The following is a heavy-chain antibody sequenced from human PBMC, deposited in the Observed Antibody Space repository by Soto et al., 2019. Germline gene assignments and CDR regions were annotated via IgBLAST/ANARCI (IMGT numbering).Heavy chain of an antibody. V-gene: IGHV3-74*01. Sequence: PGGSLRLSCADSGFTFSSYWMHWVRQAPGKGLVCVSRINSDGSSTSYADSVKGRFTISRDNAKNTLYLQMNSLRAEDTAVYYCARDEYSSSSHDYWGQGTLVTVSS. J-gene: IGHJ4*02. CDR1: GFTFSSYW. D-gene: IGHD6-6*01. CDR2: INSDGSST. CDR3: ARDEYSSSSHDY.